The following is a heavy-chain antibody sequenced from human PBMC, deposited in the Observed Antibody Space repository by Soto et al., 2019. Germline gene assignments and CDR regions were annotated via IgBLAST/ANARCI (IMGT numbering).Heavy chain of an antibody. CDR2: IIPIFGTA. J-gene: IGHJ3*02. V-gene: IGHV1-69*01. Sequence: QVQLVQSGAEVKKPGSSVKVSCKASGGTFSSYAISWVRQAPGQGLEWMGGIIPIFGTANYAQKFQGRVTITADESTSTAYMELSSLRSEDTAVYYCARDLGAGSGSYYMEDDAFDIWGQGTMVTVSS. CDR1: GGTFSSYA. CDR3: ARDLGAGSGSYYMEDDAFDI. D-gene: IGHD3-10*01.